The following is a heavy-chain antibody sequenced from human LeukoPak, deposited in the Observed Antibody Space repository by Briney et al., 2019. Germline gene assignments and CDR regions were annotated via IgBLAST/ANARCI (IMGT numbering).Heavy chain of an antibody. D-gene: IGHD6-19*01. J-gene: IGHJ3*02. CDR3: AREQWLAHDAFDI. CDR2: ISSSSSYI. CDR1: GFSFGSYA. V-gene: IGHV3-21*01. Sequence: GGSLRLSCAASGFSFGSYAMSWVRQAPGKGLEWVSSISSSSSYIYYADSVKGRFTISRDNAKNSLYLQMNSLRAEDTAVYYCAREQWLAHDAFDIWGQGTMVTVSS.